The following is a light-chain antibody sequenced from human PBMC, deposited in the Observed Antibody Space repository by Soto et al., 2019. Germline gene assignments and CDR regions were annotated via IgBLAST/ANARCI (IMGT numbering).Light chain of an antibody. CDR3: QQYDRSPWT. Sequence: EIVLTQSPGTLSLSPGQRATLSCRASQSVSNNFLAWYQLKPGQAPRLLIYRVTTRATGIPDRFSGSGSGTDFTLSISRLEPDDFAVYYCQQYDRSPWTFGQGTKVDIK. CDR2: RVT. CDR1: QSVSNNF. J-gene: IGKJ1*01. V-gene: IGKV3-20*01.